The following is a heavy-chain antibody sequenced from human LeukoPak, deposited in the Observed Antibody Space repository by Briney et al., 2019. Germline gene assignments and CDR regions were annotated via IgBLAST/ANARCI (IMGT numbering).Heavy chain of an antibody. CDR3: ARGVGKPIFGVAKIDY. CDR1: GYTFTSYG. V-gene: IGHV1-18*01. CDR2: ISAYNGNT. J-gene: IGHJ4*02. D-gene: IGHD3-3*01. Sequence: ASVKVSCKASGYTFTSYGISWVRQAPGQGLEWMGWISAYNGNTNYAQKLQGRVAMTTDTSTSTAYMELRSLRSDDTAVYYCARGVGKPIFGVAKIDYWGQGTLVTVSS.